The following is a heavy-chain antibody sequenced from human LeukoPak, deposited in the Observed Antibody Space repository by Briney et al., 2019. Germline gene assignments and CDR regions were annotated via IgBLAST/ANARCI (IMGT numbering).Heavy chain of an antibody. J-gene: IGHJ3*02. Sequence: GESLKIPGQGSGYRSTSYWSAWARQMHGKGRKWMGIIYSGDSDTRYSPSFQGQVTISADKSISTAYLQWSSLKASDTAMYYCARSWNGTDAFDIWGQGTMVTVSS. CDR2: IYSGDSDT. CDR3: ARSWNGTDAFDI. D-gene: IGHD1-1*01. V-gene: IGHV5-51*01. CDR1: GYRSTSYW.